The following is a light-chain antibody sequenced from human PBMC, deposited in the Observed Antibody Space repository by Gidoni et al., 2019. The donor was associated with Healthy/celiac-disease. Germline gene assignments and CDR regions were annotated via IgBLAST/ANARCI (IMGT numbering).Light chain of an antibody. V-gene: IGKV3-11*01. CDR2: DAT. CDR3: QQRSNWPPWT. CDR1: QSVSSY. J-gene: IGKJ1*01. Sequence: DIVLTQSPATLSLSPGERATLSCRASQSVSSYLAWYQQKPGQAPRLLIYDATNRATGIPARFSGSGSGTDFTLTISSLEPEDFAVYYCQQRSNWPPWTFDQGTKVEIK.